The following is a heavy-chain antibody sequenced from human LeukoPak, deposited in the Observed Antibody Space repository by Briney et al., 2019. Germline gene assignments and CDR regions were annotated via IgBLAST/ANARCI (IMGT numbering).Heavy chain of an antibody. Sequence: GGSLRLSCVVSGFTFSSYEMNWVRQAPGKGLGWVSYISSSGSTIYYADSVKGRFTISRDNAKNSLYLQMNSLRAEDTAVYYCARDPPGFFDNSGYYYGPFDYWGQGTLVSVSP. V-gene: IGHV3-48*03. CDR1: GFTFSSYE. CDR3: ARDPPGFFDNSGYYYGPFDY. CDR2: ISSSGSTI. J-gene: IGHJ4*02. D-gene: IGHD3-22*01.